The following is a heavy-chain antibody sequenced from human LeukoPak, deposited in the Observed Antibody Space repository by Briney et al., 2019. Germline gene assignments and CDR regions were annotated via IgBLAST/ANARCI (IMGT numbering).Heavy chain of an antibody. Sequence: ASVKVSCMASGYTFTVYYIHWVRPAPGQGLEWMGWIDSNTGGTNYAQKFQGMVTKTRDTSISTAYMELSGLTSDDTAVYYCARDANAAFDPWGQGTLVTVSS. CDR3: ARDANAAFDP. CDR1: GYTFTVYY. D-gene: IGHD2-8*01. V-gene: IGHV1-2*02. CDR2: IDSNTGGT. J-gene: IGHJ5*02.